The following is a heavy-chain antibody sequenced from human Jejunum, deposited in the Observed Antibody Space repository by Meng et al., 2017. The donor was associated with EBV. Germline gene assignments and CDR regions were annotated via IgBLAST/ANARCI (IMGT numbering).Heavy chain of an antibody. D-gene: IGHD5-12*01. J-gene: IGHJ4*02. CDR2: IYYSGST. CDR3: AGLRYSGYDRAFDY. Sequence: QVKESGPGLVKPSETLSLTCTVSGGSVNSGNVYWSWIRQPPGKGLEWIGYIYYSGSTNYIPSLKSRVTISLDTSKNQFSLKLSSVTAADTAVYYCAGLRYSGYDRAFDYWGQGALVTVSS. V-gene: IGHV4-61*01. CDR1: GGSVNSGNVY.